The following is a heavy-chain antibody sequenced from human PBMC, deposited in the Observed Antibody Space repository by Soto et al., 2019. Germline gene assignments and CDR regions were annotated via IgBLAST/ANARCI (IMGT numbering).Heavy chain of an antibody. CDR3: AKHLVVVAYFYYYMDV. D-gene: IGHD2-15*01. Sequence: GGSLRLSCAASGLTFSSYAMSWVRQAPGKGLEWVSAISGGGGSTYYADSVKGRFTISRDNSKNTLHLQMNSLRAEDTAVYYCAKHLVVVAYFYYYMDVWGKGTTVTV. CDR1: GLTFSSYA. V-gene: IGHV3-23*01. J-gene: IGHJ6*03. CDR2: ISGGGGST.